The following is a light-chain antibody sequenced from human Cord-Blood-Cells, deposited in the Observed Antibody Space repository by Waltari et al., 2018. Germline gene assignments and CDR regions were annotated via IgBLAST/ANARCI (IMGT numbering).Light chain of an antibody. V-gene: IGKV3-15*01. J-gene: IGKJ2*01. CDR2: GAS. CDR1: QSVSSN. Sequence: EIVITQSPATLSVSPGERATISCRASQSVSSNLAWYQQKPGQAPRLLIYGASTRATGIPARFSGSGSATEFTLTISSLQSEDFAVYYCQQYNNWPLYTFGQGTKLEIK. CDR3: QQYNNWPLYT.